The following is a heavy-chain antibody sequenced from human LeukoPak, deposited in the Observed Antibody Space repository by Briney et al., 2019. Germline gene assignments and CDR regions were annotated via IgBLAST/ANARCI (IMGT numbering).Heavy chain of an antibody. CDR1: GGSISSSSYY. Sequence: PSDTLSLTCTVSGGSISSSSYYWGWIRQPPWKGLEWIGSIYYSGSTYYTPYLKSRVTISVDTSKNQFSLKLSSVTAADTAVYYCARGQILLCPVIWGQGTLVAVSS. J-gene: IGHJ4*02. CDR3: ARGQILLCPVI. D-gene: IGHD3-10*01. CDR2: IYYSGST. V-gene: IGHV4-39*01.